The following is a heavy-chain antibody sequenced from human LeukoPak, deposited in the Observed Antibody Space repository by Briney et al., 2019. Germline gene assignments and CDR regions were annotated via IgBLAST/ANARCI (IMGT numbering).Heavy chain of an antibody. J-gene: IGHJ6*02. CDR3: AKVLRPLGLSYGMDV. CDR2: ISGSGGST. CDR1: GFTFSSYA. Sequence: GGSLRLSCAASGFTFSSYAMSWVRQAPGKGLEWVSAISGSGGSTHYADSVKGRFTISRDNSKNTLYLQMNSLRAEDTAVYYCAKVLRPLGLSYGMDVWGQGTTVTVSS. D-gene: IGHD2-15*01. V-gene: IGHV3-23*01.